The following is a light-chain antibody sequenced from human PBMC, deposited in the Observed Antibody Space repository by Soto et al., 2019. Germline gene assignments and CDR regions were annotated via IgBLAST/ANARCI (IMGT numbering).Light chain of an antibody. CDR1: QSVSSY. Sequence: EIVLTQSPATLSLSPGERATLSCRASQSVSSYLGWYQQKPGQAPRLLIYDASNRATGIPARFGGSGSGTDFTLTISSLEPEDFAVYYCQQRISWPLTFGEGTKVEIK. CDR3: QQRISWPLT. CDR2: DAS. V-gene: IGKV3-11*01. J-gene: IGKJ4*01.